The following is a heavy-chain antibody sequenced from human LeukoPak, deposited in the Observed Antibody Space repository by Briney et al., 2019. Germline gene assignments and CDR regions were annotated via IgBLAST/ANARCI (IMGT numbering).Heavy chain of an antibody. V-gene: IGHV4-4*07. J-gene: IGHJ5*02. CDR3: ARGWWGVGKYWFDP. D-gene: IGHD3-10*01. Sequence: SETLSLTCTVSGNSFGDYYWSWIRQPAGKGLEWIGRIYTSGSTNYNPSLKSRVTISVDTSKNQFSLKLSSVTAADTAVYYCARGWWGVGKYWFDPWGQGTLVTVSS. CDR2: IYTSGST. CDR1: GNSFGDYY.